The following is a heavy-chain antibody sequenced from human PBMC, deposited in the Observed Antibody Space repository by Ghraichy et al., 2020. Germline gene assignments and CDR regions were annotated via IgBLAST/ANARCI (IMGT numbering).Heavy chain of an antibody. CDR1: GGSISSYY. Sequence: SETLSLTCTVSGGSISSYYWSWIRQPPGKGLEWIGYIYYSGSTNYNPSLKSRVTISVDTSKNQFSLKLSSVTAADTAVYYCARMYYDFWSGYYTGRFDYWGQGTLVTVSS. J-gene: IGHJ4*02. D-gene: IGHD3-3*01. CDR2: IYYSGST. V-gene: IGHV4-59*01. CDR3: ARMYYDFWSGYYTGRFDY.